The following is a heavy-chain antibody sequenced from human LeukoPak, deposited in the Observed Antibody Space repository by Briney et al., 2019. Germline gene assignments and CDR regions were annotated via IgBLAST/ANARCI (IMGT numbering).Heavy chain of an antibody. CDR3: ARWDY. CDR2: IYTSGST. V-gene: IGHV4-61*02. CDR1: GGSISSGSYY. J-gene: IGHJ4*02. Sequence: SETLSLTCTVSGGSISSGSYYWSWIRQPAGKGLEWIGRIYTSGSTNYNPSLKSRVTISVDTSKNQFSLKLSSVTAADTAVYYCARWDYWGQGTLVTVSS.